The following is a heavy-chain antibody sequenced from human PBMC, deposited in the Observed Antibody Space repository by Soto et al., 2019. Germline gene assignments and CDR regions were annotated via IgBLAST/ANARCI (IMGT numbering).Heavy chain of an antibody. CDR1: GGSVSSGSHY. D-gene: IGHD5-18*01. Sequence: SETLSLTCAVSGGSVSSGSHYWSWIRQPPGKGLEWIGHISYSGSTKYNPSLKSPVTISVDTSKNQFSLKMSSVTAADTAIYYCAREAPGYSYGTLLGYGMDVWGQGTAVTVS. CDR3: AREAPGYSYGTLLGYGMDV. J-gene: IGHJ6*02. CDR2: ISYSGST. V-gene: IGHV4-61*01.